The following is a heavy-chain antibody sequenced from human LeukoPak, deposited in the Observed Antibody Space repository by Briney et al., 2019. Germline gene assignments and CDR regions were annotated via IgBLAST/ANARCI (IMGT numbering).Heavy chain of an antibody. Sequence: GGPQSLSCNASVLIHCSYWLSWVRQAPGKAREGVTNIVQDGCEKYSVDSVKRRFTISRDNAKNSLYLQMNSPIAEETAGYYGARGGYYYDTSIVAPRDYRFDYWGQGTLVTVSS. CDR2: IVQDGCEK. D-gene: IGHD3-22*01. CDR1: VLIHCSYW. J-gene: IGHJ4*02. V-gene: IGHV3-7*01. CDR3: ARGGYYYDTSIVAPRDYRFDY.